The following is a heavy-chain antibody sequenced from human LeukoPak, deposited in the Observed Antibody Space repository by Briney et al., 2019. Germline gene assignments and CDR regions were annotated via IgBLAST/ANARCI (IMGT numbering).Heavy chain of an antibody. D-gene: IGHD7-27*01. V-gene: IGHV3-23*01. J-gene: IGHJ4*02. CDR1: GFTFSTYA. CDR3: AKGIVNWGKSYLHY. CDR2: MSGSGAST. Sequence: GGSLRLSCAASGFTFSTYAMSWVRQAPGKGLEWVSTMSGSGASTYYGDSVKGRFTISRDNSKNTLRLQMNSLRAEDTAVYYCAKGIVNWGKSYLHYWGQGTLVTVSS.